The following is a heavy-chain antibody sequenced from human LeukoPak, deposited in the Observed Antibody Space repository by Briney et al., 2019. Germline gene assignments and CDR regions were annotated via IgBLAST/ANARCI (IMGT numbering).Heavy chain of an antibody. CDR1: GYTFTNYG. CDR3: ARDPGLVGYDY. J-gene: IGHJ4*02. Sequence: ASVKVSCKASGYTFTNYGISWVRQAPGQGLEWMGWISAYNGNTKCAQKLQGRVTMTTATSTSAAYMELRSLRSDDTAVYYCARDPGLVGYDYWGQGTLVTVSS. CDR2: ISAYNGNT. D-gene: IGHD1-26*01. V-gene: IGHV1-18*01.